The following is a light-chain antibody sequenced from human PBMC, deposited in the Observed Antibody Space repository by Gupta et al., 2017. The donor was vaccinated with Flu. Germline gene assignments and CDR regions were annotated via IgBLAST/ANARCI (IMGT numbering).Light chain of an antibody. J-gene: IGLJ3*02. CDR1: SGTIASND. Sequence: FMLPRHHSLSQSPLQTVSITCTRSSGTIASNDVHWYRQRPGSSPSIVIYEDNQRPSGIPDRFSGSIDGSSNSATLTSSGLETEDEAYYDCQAYDASDQVFGGGTKLTVL. CDR3: QAYDASDQV. CDR2: EDN. V-gene: IGLV6-57*01.